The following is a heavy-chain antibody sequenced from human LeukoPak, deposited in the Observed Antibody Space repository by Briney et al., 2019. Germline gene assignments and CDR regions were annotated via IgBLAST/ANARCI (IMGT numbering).Heavy chain of an antibody. V-gene: IGHV1-46*01. CDR1: GYTFTSYY. CDR3: ARAYCYGSGSGSRGYYYYGMDV. J-gene: IGHJ6*02. CDR2: INPSGGST. Sequence: ASVKVSCKASGYTFTSYYMHWVRQAPGQGLEWMGIINPSGGSTSYAQKFQGRVTMTRDTSTSTVYMELSSLRSEDTAVYYCARAYCYGSGSGSRGYYYYGMDVWGQGTTVTVSS. D-gene: IGHD3-10*01.